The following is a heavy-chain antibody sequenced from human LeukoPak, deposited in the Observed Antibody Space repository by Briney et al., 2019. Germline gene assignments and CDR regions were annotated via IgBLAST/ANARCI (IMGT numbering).Heavy chain of an antibody. J-gene: IGHJ3*02. Sequence: ASVKVSCKASGYTFTSCDINWVRQATGQGLEWMGWMNPNSGNTGYAQKFQGRVTMTRNTSISTAYMELRSLTSDDTAIYYCARDRGYSGYDDAFDIWGQGTMVTVSS. CDR2: MNPNSGNT. D-gene: IGHD5-12*01. CDR3: ARDRGYSGYDDAFDI. V-gene: IGHV1-8*01. CDR1: GYTFTSCD.